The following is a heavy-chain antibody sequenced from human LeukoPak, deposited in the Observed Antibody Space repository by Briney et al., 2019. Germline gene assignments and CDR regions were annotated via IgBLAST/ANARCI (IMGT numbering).Heavy chain of an antibody. CDR2: ISAYNGNT. V-gene: IGHV1-18*01. Sequence: ASVKVSCKASGYTFTSYGISWVRQAPGQGLEWMGWISAYNGNTNYAQKLQGRVTMTTDTSTSTAYMELRSLRSDDTAVYYCASFTASSWYVGWHYWGQGTLVTVSS. CDR1: GYTFTSYG. D-gene: IGHD6-13*01. CDR3: ASFTASSWYVGWHY. J-gene: IGHJ4*02.